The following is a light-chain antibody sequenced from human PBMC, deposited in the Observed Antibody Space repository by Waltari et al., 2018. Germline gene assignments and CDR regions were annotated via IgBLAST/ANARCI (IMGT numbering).Light chain of an antibody. CDR2: WAS. J-gene: IGKJ2*01. CDR3: QQYYGPPYN. CDR1: HSVLDYFNNKDS. Sequence: DIMMTQSPDVLAVSRGERASIKCKSSHSVLDYFNNKDSLAWYQQKAGQPPRLLIHWASTRETGVPDRFSGSGSGTDFTLTISSLQAEDAALYYCQQYYGPPYNFGQGTRLEIK. V-gene: IGKV4-1*01.